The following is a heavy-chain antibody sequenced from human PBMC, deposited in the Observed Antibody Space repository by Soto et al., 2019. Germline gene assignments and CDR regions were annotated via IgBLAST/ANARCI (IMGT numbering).Heavy chain of an antibody. V-gene: IGHV4-34*01. CDR2: INNRGST. D-gene: IGHD5-18*01. CDR3: ARASNDRGYGYGPDY. J-gene: IGHJ4*02. Sequence: QVQLQQWGAGLLKPSETLSLTCAVYGGSFSDYYWTWIRQPPGKGLEWIGEINNRGSTNCNPSLNSRVMISVDTSKNQCALKLSSVTAADTAVYYCARASNDRGYGYGPDYWGQGTLVTVSS. CDR1: GGSFSDYY.